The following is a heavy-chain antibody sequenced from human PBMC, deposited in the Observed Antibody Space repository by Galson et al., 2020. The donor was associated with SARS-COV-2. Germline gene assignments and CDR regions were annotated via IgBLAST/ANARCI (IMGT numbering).Heavy chain of an antibody. J-gene: IGHJ3*02. D-gene: IGHD4-17*01. V-gene: IGHV4-30-2*01. Sequence: SETLSLTCAVSGTSISSCSYSWNWIRQPPGKGLEWIGYISHSGGTYYNPSLKSRVTISGDRSKNQFSLRLSSVTAADTAVYYCARLHYGEYAPEAFDIWGPGKRVTVAS. CDR2: ISHSGGT. CDR3: ARLHYGEYAPEAFDI. CDR1: GTSISSCSYS.